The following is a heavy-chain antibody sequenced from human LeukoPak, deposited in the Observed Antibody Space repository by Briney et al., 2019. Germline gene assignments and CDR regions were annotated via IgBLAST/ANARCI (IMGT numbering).Heavy chain of an antibody. CDR2: IIPIFGTA. CDR3: ARDSHFQVYQPADYYYYMDV. D-gene: IGHD2-2*01. J-gene: IGHJ6*03. CDR1: GGTFISYA. Sequence: ASVKVSCKASGGTFISYAISWVRQAPGQGLEWMGGIIPIFGTANYAQKFQGRVTITADESTSTAYMELSSLRSEDTAVYYCARDSHFQVYQPADYYYYMDVWGKGTTVTISS. V-gene: IGHV1-69*13.